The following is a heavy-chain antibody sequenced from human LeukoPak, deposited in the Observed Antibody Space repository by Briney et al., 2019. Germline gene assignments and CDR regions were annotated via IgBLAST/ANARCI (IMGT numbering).Heavy chain of an antibody. Sequence: GGSLRLSCAASGFTFSDYYMGWIRQAPGKGLQWVSYISASGDTIYYSDSVKGRFTISRDNAKNSLYLQMNSLRAEDTAVYYCARDDLSANWNARNDYWGQGTLVTVSS. J-gene: IGHJ4*02. V-gene: IGHV3-11*01. CDR3: ARDDLSANWNARNDY. CDR2: ISASGDTI. CDR1: GFTFSDYY. D-gene: IGHD1-1*01.